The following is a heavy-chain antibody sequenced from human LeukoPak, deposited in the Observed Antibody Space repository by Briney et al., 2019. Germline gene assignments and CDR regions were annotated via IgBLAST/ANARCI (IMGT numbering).Heavy chain of an antibody. CDR2: ISWNSGSI. CDR3: AKAITIFGVVIFSDAFDI. J-gene: IGHJ3*02. Sequence: GGSLRLSCAASGFTFDDYAMHWVRQAPGKGLEWVSGISWNSGSIGYADSVKGRFTISRDNAKKSLYLQMNSLRAEDTALYYCAKAITIFGVVIFSDAFDIWGQGTMVTVSS. V-gene: IGHV3-9*01. D-gene: IGHD3-3*01. CDR1: GFTFDDYA.